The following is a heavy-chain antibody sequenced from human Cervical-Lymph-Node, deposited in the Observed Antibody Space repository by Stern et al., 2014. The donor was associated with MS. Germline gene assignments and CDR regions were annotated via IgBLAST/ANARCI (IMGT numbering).Heavy chain of an antibody. V-gene: IGHV4-59*01. D-gene: IGHD2-8*01. CDR3: AGGRMYHFDS. CDR1: GCSITSYY. J-gene: IGHJ4*02. Sequence: VQLLESGPGLVKPSESLSLTCTVSGCSITSYYCSWIRQSPGKELEWIGYIHYSGSTAYNPSLKSRVTISVDSSKNQFSLRLSSATAADTAVYYCAGGRMYHFDSWGQGTLVTVSS. CDR2: IHYSGST.